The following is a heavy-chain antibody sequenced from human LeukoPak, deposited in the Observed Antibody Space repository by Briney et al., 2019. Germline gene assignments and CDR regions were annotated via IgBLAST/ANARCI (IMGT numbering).Heavy chain of an antibody. CDR3: ARPPKGWNYEN. D-gene: IGHD1-7*01. CDR2: IYYSGST. Sequence: SETLSLTCTVSGGSISSSSYYWGWIRQPPGKGLEWIGSIYYSGSTYYNPSFKSRVTISVDTSKNQFSLKLSSVTAADTAVYYCARPPKGWNYENWGQGTLVTVSS. V-gene: IGHV4-39*01. CDR1: GGSISSSSYY. J-gene: IGHJ4*02.